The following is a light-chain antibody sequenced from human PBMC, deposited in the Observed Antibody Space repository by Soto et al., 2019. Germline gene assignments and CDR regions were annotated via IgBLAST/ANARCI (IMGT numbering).Light chain of an antibody. V-gene: IGLV1-40*01. Sequence: QSVLTQPPSVSGAPGQRVTISCTGSSSNIGAGYDVHWYQQLPGTAPKLLIYGNSNRPSGVPDRFSGSKSGTSASLAITGLQAEYEADYYGQSYDSSLSGWVFGGGTKLPVL. CDR3: QSYDSSLSGWV. J-gene: IGLJ3*02. CDR2: GNS. CDR1: SSNIGAGYD.